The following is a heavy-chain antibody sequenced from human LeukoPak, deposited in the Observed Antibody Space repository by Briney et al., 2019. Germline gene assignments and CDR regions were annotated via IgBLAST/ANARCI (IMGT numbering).Heavy chain of an antibody. Sequence: GGSLRLSCAASGFTFISYGMSGVRQAPGKGLECVLGISGSGGGTYYADYVKGRFTISRDNSKNILYLQMSSLRAEDTAVYYCARANGDYDSELDYWSQGTLVTVSS. D-gene: IGHD4-17*01. CDR3: ARANGDYDSELDY. CDR1: GFTFISYG. V-gene: IGHV3-23*01. CDR2: ISGSGGGT. J-gene: IGHJ4*02.